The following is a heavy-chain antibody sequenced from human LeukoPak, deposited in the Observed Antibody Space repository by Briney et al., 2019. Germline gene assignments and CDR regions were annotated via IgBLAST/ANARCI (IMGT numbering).Heavy chain of an antibody. CDR2: IYSGGST. CDR1: GFTVSSNY. Sequence: GGSPRLSCAAPGFTVSSNYMSWVRQAPGKGLEWVSVIYSGGSTYYADSVKGRFTISRDNSKNTPYLQMNSLRAEDSAVYYCARATGVARYYYYMDVWGKGTTVTISS. J-gene: IGHJ6*03. D-gene: IGHD4-23*01. CDR3: ARATGVARYYYYMDV. V-gene: IGHV3-66*01.